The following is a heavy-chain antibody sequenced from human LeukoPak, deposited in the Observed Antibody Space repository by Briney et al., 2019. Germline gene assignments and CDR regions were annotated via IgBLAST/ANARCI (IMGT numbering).Heavy chain of an antibody. J-gene: IGHJ4*02. Sequence: SVKVSCKASGGTFSSYAISWVRQAPGQGLEWMGRIIPILGIANYAQKFQGRVTITADKSTSTAYMELSSLRSEDTAVYYCARSTTPYYYDSSGCYDYWGQGTLVTVSS. V-gene: IGHV1-69*04. CDR2: IIPILGIA. D-gene: IGHD3-22*01. CDR3: ARSTTPYYYDSSGCYDY. CDR1: GGTFSSYA.